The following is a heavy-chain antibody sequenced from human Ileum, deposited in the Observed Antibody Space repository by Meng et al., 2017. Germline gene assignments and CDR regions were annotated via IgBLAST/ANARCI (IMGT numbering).Heavy chain of an antibody. CDR2: AST. J-gene: IGHJ4*02. CDR1: GASVTTSHYQ. CDR3: ARDHWGSLDY. Sequence: VHLRSWGPGLVRPPETPSLICTVSGASVTTSHYQWGWIRQPPGKGLEWLGYASTNYNPSLKSRLTISLDTSKNQVSLKLTSVTAADTAVYYCARDHWGSLDYWGQGILVTVSS. D-gene: IGHD7-27*01. V-gene: IGHV4-61*01.